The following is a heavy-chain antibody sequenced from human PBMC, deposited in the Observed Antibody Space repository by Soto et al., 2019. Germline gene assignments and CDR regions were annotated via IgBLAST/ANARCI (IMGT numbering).Heavy chain of an antibody. V-gene: IGHV1-69*04. CDR3: AISRLRGYSGYDFVDYSYGMYV. J-gene: IGHJ6*02. CDR1: GGTFSSYA. Sequence: ASVKVSCKASGGTFSSYAISWVRQAPGQGLEWMGRIIPILGIANYAQKFQGRVTITADKSTSTAYMELSSLRSEDTAVYYCAISRLRGYSGYDFVDYSYGMYVWGQGTTVTVSS. D-gene: IGHD5-12*01. CDR2: IIPILGIA.